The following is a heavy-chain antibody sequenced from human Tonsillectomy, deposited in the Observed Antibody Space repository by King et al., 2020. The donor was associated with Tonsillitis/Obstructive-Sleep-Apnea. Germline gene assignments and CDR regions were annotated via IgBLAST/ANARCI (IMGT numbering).Heavy chain of an antibody. J-gene: IGHJ3*02. CDR3: ARPGIAVTGTWAFDI. V-gene: IGHV4-39*01. Sequence: QLQESGPGLVKPSETLSLTCTVSGGSISSSRYYWGWIRQPPGKGLEWIGSIYYSGSTYYNPSLKSRVTMSVDTSKGQFSLKLSSVTAADTAVYYCARPGIAVTGTWAFDIWGQGTMVTVSS. CDR1: GGSISSSRYY. CDR2: IYYSGST. D-gene: IGHD6-19*01.